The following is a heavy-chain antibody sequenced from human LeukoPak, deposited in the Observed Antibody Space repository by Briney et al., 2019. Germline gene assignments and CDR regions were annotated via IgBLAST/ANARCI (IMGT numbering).Heavy chain of an antibody. Sequence: PGGSLRLSCAASGFTFSSYSMNWVRQAPGKGLEWVSSISSSSSYIYYADSVKGRFTISRDNAKNSLYLQMNSLRAEDTAVYYCARGDIVATIDAFDIWGQGTMVTVSS. J-gene: IGHJ3*02. V-gene: IGHV3-21*01. CDR1: GFTFSSYS. D-gene: IGHD5-12*01. CDR3: ARGDIVATIDAFDI. CDR2: ISSSSSYI.